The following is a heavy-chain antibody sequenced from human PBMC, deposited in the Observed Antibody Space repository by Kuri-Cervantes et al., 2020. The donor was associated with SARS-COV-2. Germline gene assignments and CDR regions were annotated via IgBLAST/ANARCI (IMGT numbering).Heavy chain of an antibody. J-gene: IGHJ3*02. V-gene: IGHV4-59*12. CDR2: IYYSGST. CDR1: GFTFSSYS. D-gene: IGHD1-20*01. CDR3: ARDVVTGNRVGPTSDAFDI. Sequence: ESLKISCAASGFTFSSYSMNWIRQPPGKGLEWIGYIYYSGSTNYNPSLKSRVTISVDTSKNQFSLKLSSVTAADTAVYYCARDVVTGNRVGPTSDAFDIWGQGTMVTVSS.